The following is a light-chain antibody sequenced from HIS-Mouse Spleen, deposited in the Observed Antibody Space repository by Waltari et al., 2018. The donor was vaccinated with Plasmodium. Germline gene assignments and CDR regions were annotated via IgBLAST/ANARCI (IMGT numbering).Light chain of an antibody. V-gene: IGLV3-21*02. Sequence: SYVLTQPPSVSVAPGQTARITCGGNNLGSKRVHWYQQKPGQAPVPVVDDDSDRPSGIPERFAGSNSGNTATLTISRVEAGDEADYYCQVWDSSSDHPVFGGGTKLTVL. J-gene: IGLJ2*01. CDR1: NLGSKR. CDR2: DDS. CDR3: QVWDSSSDHPV.